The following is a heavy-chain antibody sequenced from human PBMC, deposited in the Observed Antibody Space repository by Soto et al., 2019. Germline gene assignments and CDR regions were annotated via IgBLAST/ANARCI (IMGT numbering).Heavy chain of an antibody. J-gene: IGHJ5*02. D-gene: IGHD2-2*01. CDR1: GYPFTSYG. CDR3: ARDLGYCSSTSCRPFDP. CDR2: ISAYNGNT. V-gene: IGHV1-18*04. Sequence: GSGKGSFKASGYPFTSYGISWVRQAPGQGLEWMGWISAYNGNTNYAQKLQGRVTMTTDTSTNTAYMELRSLRSDDTAVYYCARDLGYCSSTSCRPFDPWGQGTLVTVSS.